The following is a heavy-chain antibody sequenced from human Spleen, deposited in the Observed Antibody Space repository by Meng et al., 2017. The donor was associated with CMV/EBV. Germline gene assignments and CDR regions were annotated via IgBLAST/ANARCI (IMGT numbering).Heavy chain of an antibody. V-gene: IGHV4-38-2*02. D-gene: IGHD3-22*01. Sequence: SETLSLTCTVSGYSISSGYYWGWIRQPPGKGLEWIGSIYRSGSTYYNPSLKSRVTISVDTSKNQFSLKLSSVTAADTAVYYCARDTTSPRYYDSSGYGGGNWFDPWGQGTLVTVSS. J-gene: IGHJ5*02. CDR1: GYSISSGYY. CDR2: IYRSGST. CDR3: ARDTTSPRYYDSSGYGGGNWFDP.